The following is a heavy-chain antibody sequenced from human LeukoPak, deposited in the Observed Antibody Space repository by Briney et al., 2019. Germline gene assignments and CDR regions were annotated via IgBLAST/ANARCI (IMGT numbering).Heavy chain of an antibody. J-gene: IGHJ4*02. V-gene: IGHV3-7*01. CDR2: MKEYGSDI. Sequence: GGSLRLSCAASGFSFGGFSMSWVRQAPGKGLQWVATMKEYGSDIFYVDSVKGRFTISRDNAKNSLYLQMNSLRGEDTGVYYCARPRGCGTSRCNNFDYWGQGTLVTVSS. D-gene: IGHD2-21*01. CDR1: GFSFGGFS. CDR3: ARPRGCGTSRCNNFDY.